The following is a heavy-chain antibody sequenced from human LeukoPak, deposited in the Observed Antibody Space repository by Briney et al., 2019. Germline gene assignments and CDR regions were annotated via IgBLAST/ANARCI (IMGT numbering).Heavy chain of an antibody. CDR3: ATDSHSWSRDY. D-gene: IGHD6-13*01. CDR2: ISWNSDII. V-gene: IGHV3-9*01. Sequence: GGSLRLSCAASGFTFDDCAMHWVRQAPGKGLDWVSGISWNSDIIAYADSVKGRFTISRDNAKKSLYLEMNSLRAEDTAVYYCATDSHSWSRDYWGQGTLVTVSS. J-gene: IGHJ4*02. CDR1: GFTFDDCA.